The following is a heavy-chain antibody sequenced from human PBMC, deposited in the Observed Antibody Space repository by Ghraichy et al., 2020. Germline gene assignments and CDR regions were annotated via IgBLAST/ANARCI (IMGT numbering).Heavy chain of an antibody. CDR3: ARDSGKVEENHGMDV. Sequence: GGSLRLSCAASGFTVRAKFMTWVRQAPGKGLEWVSVTRNTGRTYYTYSVRGRFTVSRDDSENTMFLQMNSLRVEDTAVYYCARDSGKVEENHGMDVWGPGTTVTVSS. CDR1: GFTVRAKF. CDR2: TRNTGRT. V-gene: IGHV3-66*01. D-gene: IGHD1-26*01. J-gene: IGHJ6*02.